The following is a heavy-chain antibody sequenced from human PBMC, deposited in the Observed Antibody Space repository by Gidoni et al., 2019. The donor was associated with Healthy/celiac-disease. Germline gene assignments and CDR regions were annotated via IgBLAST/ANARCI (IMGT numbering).Heavy chain of an antibody. V-gene: IGHV4-30-4*01. D-gene: IGHD3-10*01. CDR1: GGSISSGDYY. CDR3: ARDATMVRGVPFDY. J-gene: IGHJ4*02. CDR2: IYYSGST. Sequence: QVQLQDPGPGLVNPSQPLSLTCTVSGGSISSGDYYWSCIRQPPGMGLEWIGYIYYSGSTYYSPSLKSQVTISVDTSKNQFSLKLSSVTAADTAVYYCARDATMVRGVPFDYWGQGTLVTVSS.